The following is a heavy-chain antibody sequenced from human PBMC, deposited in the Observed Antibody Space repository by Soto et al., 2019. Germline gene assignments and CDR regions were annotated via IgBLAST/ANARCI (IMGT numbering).Heavy chain of an antibody. V-gene: IGHV1-18*04. CDR1: GYTFTSYY. D-gene: IGHD4-17*01. CDR2: INTYNGST. Sequence: AASVKVSCKASGYTFTSYYMHWVRQAPGQGLEWMGWINTYNGSTKYAQKVQGRLTMTTDTSTSTANMELTSLRSDDTALYYCARTTVTASYYYMDVWGKGSTVTVSS. J-gene: IGHJ6*03. CDR3: ARTTVTASYYYMDV.